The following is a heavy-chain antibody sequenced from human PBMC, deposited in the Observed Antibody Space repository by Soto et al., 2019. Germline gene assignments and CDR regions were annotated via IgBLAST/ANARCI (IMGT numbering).Heavy chain of an antibody. CDR3: ARDRSNSPDFFDF. J-gene: IGHJ4*02. CDR1: GGSISSDDHY. D-gene: IGHD6-6*01. CDR2: IYYTEST. Sequence: QVQLQESGPGLVKPSQTLSLTCTVSGGSISSDDHYWTWIRQPPGKGLEWIGYIYYTESTNYNPSLKSRVTISMDTSKNQFSLKVNSVTAADTAVYYCARDRSNSPDFFDFWGQGTLVTVSS. V-gene: IGHV4-30-4*01.